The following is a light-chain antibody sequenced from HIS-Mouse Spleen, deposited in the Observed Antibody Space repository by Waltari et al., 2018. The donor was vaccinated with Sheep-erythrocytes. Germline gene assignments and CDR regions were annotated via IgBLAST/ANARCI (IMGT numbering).Light chain of an antibody. CDR2: EDS. Sequence: SYELTQPPSVSVSPGQTARITCSGDALPKKYAYWYQQKSGQAPVLVIYEDSKRPSGITQRFFVSTSGTIATLTISGAQVEDEADYYCYSTNSSSNHWVFGRGTKLTVL. CDR1: ALPKKY. V-gene: IGLV3-10*01. J-gene: IGLJ3*02. CDR3: YSTNSSSNHWV.